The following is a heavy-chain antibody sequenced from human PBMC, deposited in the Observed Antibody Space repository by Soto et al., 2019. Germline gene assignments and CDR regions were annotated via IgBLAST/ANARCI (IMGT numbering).Heavy chain of an antibody. CDR3: ARCYCSVGSCYACWHFDL. CDR2: ISASTRNT. J-gene: IGHJ2*01. D-gene: IGHD2-15*01. V-gene: IGHV1-18*01. Sequence: QVQLVQSGAEVKKPGASVKVSCRASGYTFTNYAISWVRQAPGQGLEWMGWISASTRNTDQAQNFQGRVTMTIDTSTNTANMELRSLRSDDTAVYYCARCYCSVGSCYACWHFDLWGRGTLVTVSS. CDR1: GYTFTNYA.